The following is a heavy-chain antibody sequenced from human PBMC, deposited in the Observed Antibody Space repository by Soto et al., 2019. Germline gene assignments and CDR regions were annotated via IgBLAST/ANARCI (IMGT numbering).Heavy chain of an antibody. V-gene: IGHV4-61*01. CDR2: IFHSGTT. D-gene: IGHD1-1*01. CDR1: GASISSGSYY. Sequence: QVQLQESGPGLVKPSETLSLTCTVSGASISSGSYYWSWIRQPPGKGLEWVGNIFHSGTTNHNPSLNIPPFMSSGAPTNQFSLRLCSVTAADTAFHICARVHTPGPVDSWGQGNLVTVSS. CDR3: ARVHTPGPVDS. J-gene: IGHJ4*02.